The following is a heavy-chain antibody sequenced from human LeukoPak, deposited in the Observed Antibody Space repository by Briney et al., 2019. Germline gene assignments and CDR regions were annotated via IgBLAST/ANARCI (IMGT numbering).Heavy chain of an antibody. Sequence: PSETLSLTCAVSGYSISSGYYWGWIRQPPGKGLEWIGSIYHSGSTYYNPSLKSRVTISVDTSKNQFSLKLSSVTAADTAVYYCARVQSEALGTANWFDPWGREPWSPSPQ. CDR2: IYHSGST. J-gene: IGHJ5*02. V-gene: IGHV4-38-2*01. D-gene: IGHD1-7*01. CDR1: GYSISSGYY. CDR3: ARVQSEALGTANWFDP.